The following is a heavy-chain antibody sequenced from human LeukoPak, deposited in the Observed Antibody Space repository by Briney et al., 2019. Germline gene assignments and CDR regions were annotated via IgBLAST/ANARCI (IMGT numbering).Heavy chain of an antibody. CDR1: GGSISSYY. J-gene: IGHJ4*02. Sequence: PSETLSLTCTVSGGSISSYYWSWIRQPPGKGPEWIGYSDKSGSTNYNPSLKSRVTISVDTSTNQFSLRLSSVTAADTAVYYCAADRNNRSWYYYWGQGILVTVPS. D-gene: IGHD2/OR15-2a*01. V-gene: IGHV4-59*08. CDR2: SDKSGST. CDR3: AADRNNRSWYYY.